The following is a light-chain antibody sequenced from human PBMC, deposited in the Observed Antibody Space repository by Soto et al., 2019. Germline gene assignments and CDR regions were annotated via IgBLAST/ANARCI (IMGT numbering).Light chain of an antibody. V-gene: IGKV3-15*01. Sequence: EIVMTQSPATLSLSPGESATLSCRASQGVSSNLAWYQQKTGQAPRILIYGESTRATGIPARLSGSGFGTDLNLTITRLEPEDFAVYYCQQYGDSPQTFGPGTKVDIK. CDR1: QGVSSN. CDR2: GES. J-gene: IGKJ1*01. CDR3: QQYGDSPQT.